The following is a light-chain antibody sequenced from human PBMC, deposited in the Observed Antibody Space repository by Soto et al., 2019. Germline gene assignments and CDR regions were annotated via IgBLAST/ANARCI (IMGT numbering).Light chain of an antibody. CDR1: QSVSSNY. V-gene: IGKV3-20*01. J-gene: IGKJ3*01. CDR2: GAS. Sequence: EIVLTQSPGTLSLSPGERGTLSCRASQSVSSNYLAWYQHKPGQAPRLLIYGASSRATGIPDRFSGSGSGTDFTLTISRLEPEDVAVYYCQQYGTSPTFGPGTKVDIK. CDR3: QQYGTSPT.